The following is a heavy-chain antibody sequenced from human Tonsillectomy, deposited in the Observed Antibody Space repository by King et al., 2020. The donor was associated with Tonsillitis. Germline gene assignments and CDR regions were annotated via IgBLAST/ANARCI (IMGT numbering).Heavy chain of an antibody. D-gene: IGHD6-13*01. V-gene: IGHV3-9*01. J-gene: IGHJ3*02. Sequence: VQLVQSGGGLVQPGRSLRLSCAASGFTFDDYAMHWVRQAPGKGLDWVSGVSWNSGSLGYADSVKGRFTISRDNDQNSLYLQMNSLRDEDTALYYCASGQLGAFVILRQGTMVTVSS. CDR2: VSWNSGSL. CDR3: ASGQLGAFVI. CDR1: GFTFDDYA.